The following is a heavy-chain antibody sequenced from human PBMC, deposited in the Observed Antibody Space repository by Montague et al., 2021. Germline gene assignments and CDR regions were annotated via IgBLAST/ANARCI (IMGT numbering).Heavy chain of an antibody. CDR1: GGTFSSYA. CDR2: IIPMLATT. V-gene: IGHV1-69*13. J-gene: IGHJ4*02. Sequence: SVKVSCKASGGTFSSYAISWVRQAPGQGLEWMGGIIPMLATTNYAQKFQGRVTITAAESTSTAYMELSSLRSEDTAVYYCARGDYYGSGSYYSFDYWGQGTLVTVSS. D-gene: IGHD3-10*01. CDR3: ARGDYYGSGSYYSFDY.